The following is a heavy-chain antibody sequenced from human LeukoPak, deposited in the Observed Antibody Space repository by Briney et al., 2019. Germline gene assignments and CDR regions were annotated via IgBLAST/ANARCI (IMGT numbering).Heavy chain of an antibody. Sequence: GVSLRLSCAASGFTFNSYAMNWVRQAPGKGLEWVSAISGRGGSTYYAGSVKGRFTISRDNSKNTLYLQMDSLRAEDTAIYYCAKSMAGYCDSTIDYWGQGTLVTVSS. D-gene: IGHD2-2*01. CDR2: ISGRGGST. J-gene: IGHJ4*02. CDR1: GFTFNSYA. V-gene: IGHV3-23*01. CDR3: AKSMAGYCDSTIDY.